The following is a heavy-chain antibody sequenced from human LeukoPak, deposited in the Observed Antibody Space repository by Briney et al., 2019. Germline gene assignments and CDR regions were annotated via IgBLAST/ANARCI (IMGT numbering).Heavy chain of an antibody. CDR3: ARGGRKWRKLLWFGELGPRDY. J-gene: IGHJ4*02. Sequence: NTSETLSLTCAVYGGSFSGYYWRWLRQPPGKGLEWIGEINHSGSTNYNPSLKSRVTISVDTSKNQFSLKLSSVTAADTAVYYCARGGRKWRKLLWFGELGPRDYWGQGTLVTVSS. CDR1: GGSFSGYY. V-gene: IGHV4-34*01. D-gene: IGHD3-10*01. CDR2: INHSGST.